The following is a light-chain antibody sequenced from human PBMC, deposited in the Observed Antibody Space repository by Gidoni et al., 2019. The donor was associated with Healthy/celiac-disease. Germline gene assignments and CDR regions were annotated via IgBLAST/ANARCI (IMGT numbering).Light chain of an antibody. CDR2: EVS. Sequence: QSALTQPASVSGSPGQSITLSCTGTSSDVGGYNYVSWYQQHPGKAPKLMIYEVSNRPSGVSKRFSGSKSGNTAALTISGRQAEDEADYYCSAYTSSSTVFGGGTKLTVL. CDR3: SAYTSSSTV. V-gene: IGLV2-14*01. CDR1: SSDVGGYNY. J-gene: IGLJ2*01.